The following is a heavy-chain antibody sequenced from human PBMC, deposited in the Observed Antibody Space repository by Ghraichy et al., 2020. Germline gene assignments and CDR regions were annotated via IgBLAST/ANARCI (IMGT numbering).Heavy chain of an antibody. Sequence: GGSLRLSCAASGFTFSSYGMHWVRQAPGKGLEWVAFIRYDGSNKYYADSVKGRFTISRDNSKNTLYLQMNSLRAEDTAVYYCAKDHFYYYDSSGYSRPPSYFDYWGQGTLVTVSS. D-gene: IGHD3-22*01. J-gene: IGHJ4*02. CDR3: AKDHFYYYDSSGYSRPPSYFDY. CDR1: GFTFSSYG. CDR2: IRYDGSNK. V-gene: IGHV3-30*02.